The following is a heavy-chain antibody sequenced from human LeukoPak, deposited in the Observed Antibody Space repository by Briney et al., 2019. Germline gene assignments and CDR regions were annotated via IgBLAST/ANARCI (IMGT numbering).Heavy chain of an antibody. Sequence: SVRVSCTASGGTFSIYAISWVRQAPGQGLEWMGGIIPIFGTANYAQKFQGRVTITADESTSTAYMELSSLRSEDTAVYYCARIGSQTRIDYCGQGTLVTVSS. D-gene: IGHD1-7*01. V-gene: IGHV1-69*13. CDR3: ARIGSQTRIDY. CDR1: GGTFSIYA. CDR2: IIPIFGTA. J-gene: IGHJ4*02.